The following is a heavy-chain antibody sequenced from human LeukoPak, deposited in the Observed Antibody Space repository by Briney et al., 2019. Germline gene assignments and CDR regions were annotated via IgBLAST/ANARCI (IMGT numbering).Heavy chain of an antibody. J-gene: IGHJ4*02. CDR1: GFTFSSYA. V-gene: IGHV3-20*04. CDR2: ISWNSGSI. Sequence: GGSLRLSCAASGFTFSSYAMSWVRQAPGKGLEWVSGISWNSGSIGYADSVKGRFTISRDNAKNSLYLQMNSLRAEDTALYYCAREPFWSGYYSNLHFDYWGQGTLVTVSS. CDR3: AREPFWSGYYSNLHFDY. D-gene: IGHD3-3*01.